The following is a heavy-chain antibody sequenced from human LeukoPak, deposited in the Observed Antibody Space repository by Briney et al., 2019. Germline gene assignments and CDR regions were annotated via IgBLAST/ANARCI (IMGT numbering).Heavy chain of an antibody. Sequence: ASVKVSFRGSGYTFTRYDINWVRQAPGQGVGGMGWINPNSGNRGYAQKFQGRVTMTRNTSISTAYMELSSLRSEDTAVYYCARRITMVRGERINWFDPWGQGTLVTVSS. CDR3: ARRITMVRGERINWFDP. CDR1: GYTFTRYD. J-gene: IGHJ5*02. V-gene: IGHV1-8*01. CDR2: INPNSGNR. D-gene: IGHD3-10*01.